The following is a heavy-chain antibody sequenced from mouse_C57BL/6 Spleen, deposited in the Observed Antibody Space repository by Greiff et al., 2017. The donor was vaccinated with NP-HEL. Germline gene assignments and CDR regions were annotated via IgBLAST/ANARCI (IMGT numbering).Heavy chain of an antibody. Sequence: QVQLQQPGAELVMPGASVKLSCKASGYTFTSYWMHWVKQRPGQGLEWIGEIDPSDSYTNYNQKFKGKSTLTVDKSSSTAYMQLSSLTSEDSAVYYCATYSNPAWFAYWGQGTLVTVSA. CDR3: ATYSNPAWFAY. CDR1: GYTFTSYW. D-gene: IGHD2-5*01. J-gene: IGHJ3*01. CDR2: IDPSDSYT. V-gene: IGHV1-69*01.